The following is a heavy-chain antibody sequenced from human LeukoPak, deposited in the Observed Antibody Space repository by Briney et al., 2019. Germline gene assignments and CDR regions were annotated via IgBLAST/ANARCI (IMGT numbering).Heavy chain of an antibody. J-gene: IGHJ4*02. CDR3: ATRVILTGYFLAFDY. Sequence: GGSLRLSCAASGFTFSSYEMNWVRQAPGKGLEWVSAISGSGGSTYYADSVKGRFTISRDNSKNTLYLQMNSLRAEDTAVYYCATRVILTGYFLAFDYWGQGTLVTVSS. V-gene: IGHV3-23*01. D-gene: IGHD3-9*01. CDR1: GFTFSSYE. CDR2: ISGSGGST.